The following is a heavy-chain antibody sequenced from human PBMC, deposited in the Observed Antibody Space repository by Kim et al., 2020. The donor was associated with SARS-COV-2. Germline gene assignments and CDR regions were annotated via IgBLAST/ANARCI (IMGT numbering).Heavy chain of an antibody. CDR1: GGTFSSYA. D-gene: IGHD5-12*01. V-gene: IGHV1-69*13. Sequence: SVKVSCKASGGTFSSYAISWVRQAPGQGLEWMGGIIPIFGTANYAQKFQGRVTITADESTSTAYMELSSLRSEDTAVYYCASKVYSGYDFDSPFADYYYYDGMDVWSKGTTITVSS. J-gene: IGHJ6*04. CDR3: ASKVYSGYDFDSPFADYYYYDGMDV. CDR2: IIPIFGTA.